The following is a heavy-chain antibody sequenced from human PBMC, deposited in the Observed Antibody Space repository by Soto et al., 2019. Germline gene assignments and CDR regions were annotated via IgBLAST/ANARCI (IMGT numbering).Heavy chain of an antibody. Sequence: QLQLQESGSGVVKPSQTLSLTCAVSGGSISSGGYSWSWIRQPPEKGLEWIGYIYHSGSTYSNPSLKSGVTISADRSKNQFSLKLSSVTAADTAVYYCAAGGGPPRYYWGQGTLVTVSS. D-gene: IGHD1-26*01. J-gene: IGHJ4*02. CDR3: AAGGGPPRYY. V-gene: IGHV4-30-2*01. CDR2: IYHSGST. CDR1: GGSISSGGYS.